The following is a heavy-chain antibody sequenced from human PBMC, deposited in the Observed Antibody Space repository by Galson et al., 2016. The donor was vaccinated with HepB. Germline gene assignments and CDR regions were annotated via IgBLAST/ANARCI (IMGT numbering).Heavy chain of an antibody. D-gene: IGHD3-3*01. Sequence: SETLSLTCTVSGGSISGYYWSWIRQPPGKGLEWIGYIYHSGSTIYNPSLKSRVTISIDTSRNQFSLRLNSVTAADTAVYYCARDGTMFGVAAHWFDPWGGEPWSPSP. CDR2: IYHSGST. CDR3: ARDGTMFGVAAHWFDP. J-gene: IGHJ5*02. CDR1: GGSISGYY. V-gene: IGHV4-59*13.